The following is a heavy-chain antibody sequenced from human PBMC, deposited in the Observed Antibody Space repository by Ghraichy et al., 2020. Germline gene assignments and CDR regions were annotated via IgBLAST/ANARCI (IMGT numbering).Heavy chain of an antibody. CDR1: GGSISSYY. V-gene: IGHV4-59*01. Sequence: SQTLSLTCTVSGGSISSYYWSWIRQPPGKGLEWIGYIYYSGSTNYNPSLKSRVTISVDTSKNQFSLKLSSVTAADTAVYYCARVRPDIVATIKYFDYWGQGTLVTVSS. CDR3: ARVRPDIVATIKYFDY. CDR2: IYYSGST. D-gene: IGHD5-12*01. J-gene: IGHJ4*02.